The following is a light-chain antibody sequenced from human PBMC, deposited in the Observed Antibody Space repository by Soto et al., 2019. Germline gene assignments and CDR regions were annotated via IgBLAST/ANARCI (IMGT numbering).Light chain of an antibody. CDR2: DVS. J-gene: IGLJ1*01. Sequence: QSALTQPPSVSGSPGHSVAISCTGTSSDVGSYNRVSWYQQPPGSAPKLMIYDVSNRPSGVPDRFSGSKSGNAASLTISGLQAEDEADYYCSSYTSSNTYVFGTGTKV. CDR1: SSDVGSYNR. V-gene: IGLV2-18*02. CDR3: SSYTSSNTYV.